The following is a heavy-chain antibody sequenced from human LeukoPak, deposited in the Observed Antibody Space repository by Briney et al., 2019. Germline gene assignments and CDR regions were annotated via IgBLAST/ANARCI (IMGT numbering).Heavy chain of an antibody. CDR1: GGSISSYY. J-gene: IGHJ3*02. Sequence: SETPSLTCAVSGGSISSYYWSSIRQPPGKGLEWIGSIYYSGSTNYNPSLQSRVTISVDTSKNQFSLKLSSVTAADTAVYYCARGIYYYDSSGYGSAAFDIWGQGTMVTVSS. V-gene: IGHV4-59*01. CDR3: ARGIYYYDSSGYGSAAFDI. D-gene: IGHD3-22*01. CDR2: IYYSGST.